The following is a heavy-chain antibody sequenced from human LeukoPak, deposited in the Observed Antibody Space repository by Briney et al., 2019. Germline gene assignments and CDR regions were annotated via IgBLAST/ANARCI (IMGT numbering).Heavy chain of an antibody. CDR3: ARGRWEQWLGLFDY. CDR2: ISSSSSTI. V-gene: IGHV3-48*01. J-gene: IGHJ4*02. D-gene: IGHD6-19*01. CDR1: GFTFSSYG. Sequence: GWSLRLSCAASGFTFSSYGMTWVRQAPGKGLEWVSYISSSSSTIYYADSVKGRFTISRDNSKNTLYLQRNSLRAEDTAVYYCARGRWEQWLGLFDYWGQGTLVTVSS.